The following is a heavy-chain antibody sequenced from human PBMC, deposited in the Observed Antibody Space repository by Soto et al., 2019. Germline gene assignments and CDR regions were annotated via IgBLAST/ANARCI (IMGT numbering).Heavy chain of an antibody. J-gene: IGHJ4*02. D-gene: IGHD6-13*01. CDR3: ALGLAAAGPLDY. V-gene: IGHV3-23*01. CDR2: ISGSGGTP. CDR1: GYTFSYSA. Sequence: GEPLRLSCGASGYTFSYSAMSWFRKDQGGGLGWVSTISGSGGTPYYADSVKCRFNISRDNSTKSLYLVLTSLRADDKAIYYCALGLAAAGPLDYWGQGALVNVSA.